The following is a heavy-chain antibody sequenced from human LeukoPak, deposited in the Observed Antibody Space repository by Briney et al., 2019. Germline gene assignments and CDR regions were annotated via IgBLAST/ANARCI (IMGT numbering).Heavy chain of an antibody. CDR1: GYTFTSYD. Sequence: ASVKVSCKTSGYTFTSYDINWVRQAAGQGLEWMGYMSPNSGNTVYAQKFQGRVTMTRNTSINTAYMELSSLRSEDTAVYYCARGMTQCMDVWGKGTSVTVSS. J-gene: IGHJ6*03. D-gene: IGHD3-16*01. V-gene: IGHV1-8*01. CDR2: MSPNSGNT. CDR3: ARGMTQCMDV.